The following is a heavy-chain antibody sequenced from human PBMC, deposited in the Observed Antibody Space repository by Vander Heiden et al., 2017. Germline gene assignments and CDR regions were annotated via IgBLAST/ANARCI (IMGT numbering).Heavy chain of an antibody. CDR1: GFTFADYT. D-gene: IGHD3-22*01. J-gene: IGHJ4*02. V-gene: IGHV3-43*01. Sequence: EVQLVESGGVVVQPGGSRRLSCAASGFTFADYTMHWVRQAPGKGLEWVSLISWDGGSTYYADSVKGRFTISRDNSKNSLYLQMNSLRTEDTALYYCAKDIRDDYYDSSGSGFDYWGQGTLVTVSS. CDR3: AKDIRDDYYDSSGSGFDY. CDR2: ISWDGGST.